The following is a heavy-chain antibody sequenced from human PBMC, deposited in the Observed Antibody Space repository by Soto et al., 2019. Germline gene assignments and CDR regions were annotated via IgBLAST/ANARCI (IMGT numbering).Heavy chain of an antibody. CDR1: GFTFRSNA. CDR3: AKEFPMLGAVTIDY. J-gene: IGHJ4*02. Sequence: GGSLRLSCAASGFTFRSNAMSWVRQAPGKGLEWVSAIGASGVATYYADSVKGRFTISRDNSKDTLFLQMNTLRVEDTAVYYCAKEFPMLGAVTIDYWGQGTLVTVSS. V-gene: IGHV3-23*01. D-gene: IGHD3-10*01. CDR2: IGASGVAT.